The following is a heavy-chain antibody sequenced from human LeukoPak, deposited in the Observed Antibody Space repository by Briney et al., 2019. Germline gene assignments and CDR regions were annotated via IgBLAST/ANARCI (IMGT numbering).Heavy chain of an antibody. CDR3: AKKTPGTYPFDY. CDR1: GLSHNSPA. D-gene: IGHD6-13*01. CDR2: SGTDGDT. J-gene: IGHJ4*02. Sequence: GGSLRLLCAVSGLSHNSPAMLWARQARGKGLEWVSASGTDGDTYYADSVQGRFTISRDKSRNTLYLQMTSLRADDTAVYYCAKKTPGTYPFDYWGQGTPVTVST. V-gene: IGHV3-23*01.